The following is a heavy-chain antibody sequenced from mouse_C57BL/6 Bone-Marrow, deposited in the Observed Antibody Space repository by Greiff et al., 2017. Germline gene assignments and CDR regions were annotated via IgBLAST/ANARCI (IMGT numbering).Heavy chain of an antibody. CDR2: SRNKANDYTT. V-gene: IGHV7-1*01. Sequence: EVQGVESGGGLVQSGRSLRLSCATSGFTFSDFYMEWVRQAPGKGLEWIAASRNKANDYTTEYSASVKGRFIVSRDTSQSILYLQMNALRAEDTAIYYCARAAYYSNYFDYWGQGTTLTVSS. D-gene: IGHD2-5*01. CDR3: ARAAYYSNYFDY. CDR1: GFTFSDFY. J-gene: IGHJ2*01.